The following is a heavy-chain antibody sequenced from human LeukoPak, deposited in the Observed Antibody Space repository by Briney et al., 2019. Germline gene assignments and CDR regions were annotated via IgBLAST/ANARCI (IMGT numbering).Heavy chain of an antibody. CDR3: AREIVAGLGVSFDI. CDR1: GGTFSSYG. Sequence: ASVKVSCKASGGTFSSYGISWVRQAPGQGLEWMGGIIPMFGTANYAQKFQGRVTINADKSTSTVYMELSSLRSEDTAVYYCAREIVAGLGVSFDIWGQGTMVTVSS. J-gene: IGHJ3*02. V-gene: IGHV1-69*06. D-gene: IGHD6-19*01. CDR2: IIPMFGTA.